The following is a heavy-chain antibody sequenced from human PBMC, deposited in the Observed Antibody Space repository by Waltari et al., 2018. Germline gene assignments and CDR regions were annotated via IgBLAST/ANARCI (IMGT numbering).Heavy chain of an antibody. CDR2: INSEWSST. Sequence: EVQLVESGGGLVQPGGSLRLSCAASGFTFSSYWITWVRQAPGKGLVLVSRINSEWSSTSYADSVKGRFTISRDNAKNTLYLQMNSLRAEDTAVYYCAREYYDFWSGYFSFDYWGQGTLVTVSS. D-gene: IGHD3-3*01. V-gene: IGHV3-74*01. CDR3: AREYYDFWSGYFSFDY. CDR1: GFTFSSYW. J-gene: IGHJ4*02.